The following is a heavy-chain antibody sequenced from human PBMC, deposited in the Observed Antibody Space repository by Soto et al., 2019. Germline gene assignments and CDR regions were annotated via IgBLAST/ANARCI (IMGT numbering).Heavy chain of an antibody. CDR3: AVGGLGIAVAGPNWFDP. V-gene: IGHV4-34*01. CDR2: INHSGST. D-gene: IGHD6-19*01. CDR1: GGSFSGYY. Sequence: PSETLSLTCAVYGGSFSGYYWSWIRQPPGKGLEWIGEINHSGSTNYNPSLKSRVTISVDTSKNQFSLKLSSVTAADTAVYYCAVGGLGIAVAGPNWFDPGGRETLVTVSS. J-gene: IGHJ5*02.